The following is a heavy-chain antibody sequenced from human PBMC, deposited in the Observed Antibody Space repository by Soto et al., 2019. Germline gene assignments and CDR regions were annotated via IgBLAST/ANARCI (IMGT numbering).Heavy chain of an antibody. CDR2: IYYSGTS. J-gene: IGHJ4*02. V-gene: IGHV4-30-2*01. CDR1: GGSISSGGYS. CDR3: ASRVEGLYSGNDRYYFDY. Sequence: SETLSLTCAVSGGSISSGGYSWSWIRQPPGKGLEWIGYIYYSGTSYHNPSLKSRVTISVDTSKNQFSLTLTSVTAADTAVYYCASRVEGLYSGNDRYYFDYWGQGTLVTVSS. D-gene: IGHD5-12*01.